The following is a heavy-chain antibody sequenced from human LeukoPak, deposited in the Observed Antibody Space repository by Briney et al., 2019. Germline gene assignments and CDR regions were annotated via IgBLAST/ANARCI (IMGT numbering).Heavy chain of an antibody. CDR1: GYTFTSYD. Sequence: ASVNVSCKASGYTFTSYDINWLRQAPGQGLEWMGWMNTNSGNTGYAQKFQGRVTMTRDTSTSTAYMELSSLRSEDTAVYYCARGPRIAAQDNWFDPWGQGTLGTVSS. CDR3: ARGPRIAAQDNWFDP. J-gene: IGHJ5*02. D-gene: IGHD6-6*01. CDR2: MNTNSGNT. V-gene: IGHV1-8*01.